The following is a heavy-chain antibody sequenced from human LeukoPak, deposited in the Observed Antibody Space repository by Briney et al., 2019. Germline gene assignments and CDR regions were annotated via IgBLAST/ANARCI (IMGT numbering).Heavy chain of an antibody. D-gene: IGHD5-18*01. J-gene: IGHJ4*02. CDR1: GFTFVSYW. CDR3: ARDAPGNTALDY. Sequence: GGSLRLSCAASGFTFVSYWMHWVRQAPGKGLVWVSRINGYGSSTDFADSVKGRFTISRDNAKNTLYLQMNSPRAEDTAVYYCARDAPGNTALDYWGQGTLVTVSS. CDR2: INGYGSST. V-gene: IGHV3-74*01.